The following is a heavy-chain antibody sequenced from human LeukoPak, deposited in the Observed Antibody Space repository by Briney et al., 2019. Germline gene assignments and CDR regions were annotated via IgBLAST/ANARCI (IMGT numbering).Heavy chain of an antibody. CDR1: GGSFSGYY. J-gene: IGHJ4*02. D-gene: IGHD4-17*01. CDR2: INHSGST. CDR3: ARGTFGPNDYGDYEGPPLFDY. Sequence: PSETLSLTCAVYGGSFSGYYWSWIRQPPGKGLEWIGEINHSGSTNYNPSLKSRVTISVDTSKNQFSLKLSSVTAADTAVYYCARGTFGPNDYGDYEGPPLFDYWGQGTLVTVSS. V-gene: IGHV4-34*01.